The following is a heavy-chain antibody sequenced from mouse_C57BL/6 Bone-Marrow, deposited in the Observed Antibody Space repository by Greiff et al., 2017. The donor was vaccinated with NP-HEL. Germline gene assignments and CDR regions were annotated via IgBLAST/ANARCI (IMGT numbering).Heavy chain of an antibody. CDR3: ANWGTEAMDY. D-gene: IGHD4-1*01. CDR2: IHPNSGST. J-gene: IGHJ4*01. V-gene: IGHV1-64*01. CDR1: GYTFTSYW. Sequence: QVQLQQSGAELVKPGASVKLSCKASGYTFTSYWMHWVKQRPGQGLEWIGMIHPNSGSTNYNEKFKSKATLTVDKTSSTAYMQLSSLTSEDSAVYYCANWGTEAMDYWGQGTSVTVSS.